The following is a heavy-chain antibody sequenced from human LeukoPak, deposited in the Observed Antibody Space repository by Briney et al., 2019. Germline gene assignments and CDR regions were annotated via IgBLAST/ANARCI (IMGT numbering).Heavy chain of an antibody. CDR2: ISYVGSNK. J-gene: IGHJ4*02. CDR3: ARAPAGLTFDY. V-gene: IGHV3-30-3*01. CDR1: GFTFSSYA. D-gene: IGHD3-9*01. Sequence: GGSLRLSCAASGFTFSSYAMHWVRQAPGKGLEWVAVISYVGSNKYYADSVKGRFTISRDNSKNTLYLQMNSLRAEDTAVYYCARAPAGLTFDYWGQGTLVTVSS.